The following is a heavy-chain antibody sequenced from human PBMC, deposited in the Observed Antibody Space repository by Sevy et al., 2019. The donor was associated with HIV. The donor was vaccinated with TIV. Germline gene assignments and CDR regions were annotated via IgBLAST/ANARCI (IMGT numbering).Heavy chain of an antibody. Sequence: GGCLRLSCAASGFTFSKYSMSWVRQPPGKGLEWVSTLSFGCGEINHADSVKGRFTISRVNSKNSLYLQMNNLRAEDTAVYYCAREGCTKPHDYWGQGTLVCVSS. CDR3: AREGCTKPHDY. CDR1: GFTFSKYS. J-gene: IGHJ4*02. D-gene: IGHD2-8*01. V-gene: IGHV3-23*01. CDR2: LSFGCGEI.